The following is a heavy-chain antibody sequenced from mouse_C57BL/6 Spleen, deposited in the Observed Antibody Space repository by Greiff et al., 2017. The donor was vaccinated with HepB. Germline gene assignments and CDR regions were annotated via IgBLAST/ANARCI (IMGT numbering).Heavy chain of an antibody. D-gene: IGHD2-2*01. CDR1: GFNIKDYY. CDR2: IDPEDGET. V-gene: IGHV14-2*01. J-gene: IGHJ2*01. CDR3: ARGGALGYDGYDAYYFDY. Sequence: EVQLQQSGAELVKPGASVKLSCTASGFNIKDYYMHWVKQRTEQGLEWIGRIDPEDGETKYAPKFQGKATITADTSSNTAYLRLSSLTSEDTAVYYCARGGALGYDGYDAYYFDYWGQGTTLTVSS.